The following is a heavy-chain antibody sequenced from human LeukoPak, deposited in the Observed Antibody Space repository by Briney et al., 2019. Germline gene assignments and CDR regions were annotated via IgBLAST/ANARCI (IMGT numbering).Heavy chain of an antibody. D-gene: IGHD2-2*01. V-gene: IGHV3-30*18. CDR3: AKDLCYQLLSAFDAFDI. J-gene: IGHJ3*02. CDR2: ISYDGSNK. Sequence: PGRSLRLSCAASGFTFSSYGMHWVRQAPGKGLEWVAVISYDGSNKYYADSVKGRFTISRDNSKNTLYLQMNSLRAEHTAVYYCAKDLCYQLLSAFDAFDIWGQGTMVTVSS. CDR1: GFTFSSYG.